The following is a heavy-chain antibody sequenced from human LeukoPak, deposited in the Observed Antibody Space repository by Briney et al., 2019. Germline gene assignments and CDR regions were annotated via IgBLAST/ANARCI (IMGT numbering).Heavy chain of an antibody. D-gene: IGHD4-17*01. V-gene: IGHV4-39*07. J-gene: IGHJ5*02. CDR3: ARSDYGDNGFAP. CDR2: IYYSGST. CDR1: GGSISSSSYY. Sequence: SETLSLTCTVSGGSISSSSYYWGWIRQPPGKGLEWIGSIYYSGSTYYNPSLESRVTISVDTSKNQFSLKLSSVTAADTAVYYCARSDYGDNGFAPWGQGTLVTVSS.